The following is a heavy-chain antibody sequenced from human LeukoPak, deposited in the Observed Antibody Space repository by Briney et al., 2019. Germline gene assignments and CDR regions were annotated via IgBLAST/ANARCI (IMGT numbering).Heavy chain of an antibody. CDR1: GYTFTSYD. Sequence: ASVKVSCKASGYTFTSYDINWVRQATGQGLEWMGWMNPNSGNTGYAQKFQGRVTMTRNTSISTAYMELSSLRSEDTAVYYCATVLAVAGDQGGFDPWGQGTLVTVSP. D-gene: IGHD6-19*01. J-gene: IGHJ5*02. V-gene: IGHV1-8*01. CDR2: MNPNSGNT. CDR3: ATVLAVAGDQGGFDP.